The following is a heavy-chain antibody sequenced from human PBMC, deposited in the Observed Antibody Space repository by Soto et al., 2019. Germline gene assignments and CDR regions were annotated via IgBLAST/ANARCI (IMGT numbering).Heavy chain of an antibody. D-gene: IGHD2-15*01. CDR3: SGGYCSGGRCSLFDY. V-gene: IGHV3-23*01. CDR2: ISGSGNST. J-gene: IGHJ4*02. CDR1: GFTFSSYA. Sequence: VQLLESGGGLVQPGGSLRLSCAASGFTFSSYAMSWVRQAPGKGLEWVSTISGSGNSTYYADSVKGRFTISRDNSKNTLYLQMNSLRAEDTAVYYCSGGYCSGGRCSLFDYWGQGTLLTVSS.